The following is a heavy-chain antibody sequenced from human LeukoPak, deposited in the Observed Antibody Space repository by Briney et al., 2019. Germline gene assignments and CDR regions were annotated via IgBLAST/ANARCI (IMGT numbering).Heavy chain of an antibody. CDR1: GGSISSYY. CDR3: ARGYYYMDV. J-gene: IGHJ6*03. CDR2: TYHSGSI. Sequence: PSETLSLTCTVSGGSISSYYWSWIRQPPGKGLEWIGYTYHSGSIDYNPSLKSRVTISVDTSKNQFSLKLSSVTAADTAVYYCARGYYYMDVWGKGTTVTVSS. V-gene: IGHV4-59*12.